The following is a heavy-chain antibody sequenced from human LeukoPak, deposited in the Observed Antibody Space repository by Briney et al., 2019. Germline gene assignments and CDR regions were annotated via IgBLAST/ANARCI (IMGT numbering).Heavy chain of an antibody. J-gene: IGHJ4*02. CDR3: ARAGGIFEPLSRFDY. D-gene: IGHD3-3*01. CDR1: GFTFSNYR. Sequence: KTGGSLRLSCAASGFTFSNYRMNWVRQAPGKGLEWVSSISSSSIYIYYADSLKGRFTISRDNAKNSLYLQMNSLRAEDTAVYYCARAGGIFEPLSRFDYWGQGTLVTVSS. V-gene: IGHV3-21*01. CDR2: ISSSSIYI.